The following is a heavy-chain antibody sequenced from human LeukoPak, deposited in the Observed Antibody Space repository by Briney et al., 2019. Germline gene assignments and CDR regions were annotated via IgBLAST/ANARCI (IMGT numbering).Heavy chain of an antibody. V-gene: IGHV1-2*02. CDR2: INPNSGGT. J-gene: IGHJ4*02. CDR3: ARDVGGSGWYDY. CDR1: GYTFTGYY. D-gene: IGHD6-19*01. Sequence: WASVKVSCKASGYTFTGYYMHWVRQAPGQGLEWMGWINPNSGGTNYAQKFQGRVTMTRDTSISTAYMELSRLRSDDTPVYYCARDVGGSGWYDYWGRGTLVTVSS.